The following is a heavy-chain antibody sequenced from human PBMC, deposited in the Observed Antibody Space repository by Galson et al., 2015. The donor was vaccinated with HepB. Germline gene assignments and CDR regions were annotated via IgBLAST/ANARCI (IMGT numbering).Heavy chain of an antibody. Sequence: QVQLQESGPGLVKPSQTLSLTCTVSGGSISSGDYYWSWIRQPPGKGLEWIGYINYSGSTYYNPSLKSRVTISVDTSKNQFSLKLSSVTAADTAVYYCARERRRIAAQWGDWYFDLWGRGTLVTVSS. CDR1: GGSISSGDYY. D-gene: IGHD6-6*01. J-gene: IGHJ2*01. CDR3: ARERRRIAAQWGDWYFDL. CDR2: INYSGST. V-gene: IGHV4-30-4*01.